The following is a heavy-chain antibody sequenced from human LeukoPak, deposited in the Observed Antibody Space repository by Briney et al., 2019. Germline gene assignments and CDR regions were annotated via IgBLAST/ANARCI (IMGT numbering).Heavy chain of an antibody. CDR1: GGTFNSYD. CDR3: AREFCSSTSCYYFEY. J-gene: IGHJ4*02. V-gene: IGHV1-69*05. Sequence: GASVKVSCKVSGGTFNSYDISWVRQAPGQGLDWMGGIIPVSGTADYAQKFQGRVTITTDVSTSTVYMVLSSLRSEDTAIYYCAREFCSSTSCYYFEYWGQGTLVTVSS. CDR2: IIPVSGTA. D-gene: IGHD2-2*01.